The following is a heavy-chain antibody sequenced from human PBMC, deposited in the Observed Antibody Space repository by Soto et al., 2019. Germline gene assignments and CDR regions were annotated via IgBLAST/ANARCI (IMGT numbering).Heavy chain of an antibody. CDR1: GFTFSDYY. CDR2: ISSSGNII. D-gene: IGHD3-22*01. CDR3: AKMSSENYYDPVFS. Sequence: QVQLVESGGGLVKTGGSLRIVCEASGFTFSDYYMSWVRQAPGKGLEWVSYISSSGNIIYYAASVKGRFTSARDNAKNSVDLQMNSLRAEDTALYFCAKMSSENYYDPVFSWGQGTLVTVSS. J-gene: IGHJ4*02. V-gene: IGHV3-11*01.